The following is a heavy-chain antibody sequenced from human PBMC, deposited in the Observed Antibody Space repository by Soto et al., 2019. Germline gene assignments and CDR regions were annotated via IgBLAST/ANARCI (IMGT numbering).Heavy chain of an antibody. D-gene: IGHD2-15*01. J-gene: IGHJ2*01. V-gene: IGHV3-33*01. CDR2: IWYDGSHE. CDR3: ARDRYSSDRRAYQGVDWYFDL. CDR1: GFIFSNYG. Sequence: QVQLVESGGGVVQPGRSLRLSCAASGFIFSNYGMHWVRQAPGKGLEWVAVIWYDGSHESYAYSVKGQFTISRDNSKITLFLQINSLRAEDTAVYYCARDRYSSDRRAYQGVDWYFDLWGRGSLVSVSS.